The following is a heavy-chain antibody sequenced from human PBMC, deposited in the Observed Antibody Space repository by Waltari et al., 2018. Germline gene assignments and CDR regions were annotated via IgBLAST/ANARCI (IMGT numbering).Heavy chain of an antibody. CDR1: GSIKHEY. CDR3: ATDNRPASAGL. D-gene: IGHD6-13*01. V-gene: IGHV4-59*01. J-gene: IGHJ4*02. CDR2: IYYDGST. Sequence: QVRLQESGPELVKPSETLSLTCAVPGSIKHEYWSWIRQPPGNGLEWIGYIYYDGSTNYNPSLKSRVTISIDVSRNHFSLRLSSVTAADTAVYYCATDNRPASAGLWGQGTLVTVSS.